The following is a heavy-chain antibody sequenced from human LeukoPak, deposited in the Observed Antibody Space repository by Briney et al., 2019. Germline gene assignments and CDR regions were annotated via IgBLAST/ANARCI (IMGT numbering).Heavy chain of an antibody. CDR3: ARDRARYFDY. CDR1: GGSISSYY. V-gene: IGHV4-59*01. J-gene: IGHJ4*02. CDR2: IYYSGST. D-gene: IGHD6-6*01. Sequence: SETLSLTCTVSGGSISSYYWSWIRQPPGKGLEWTGYIYYSGSTNYNPSLKSRVTMSVDTSKNHFSLKLSSVTAADTAVYYCARDRARYFDYWGQGTLVTVSS.